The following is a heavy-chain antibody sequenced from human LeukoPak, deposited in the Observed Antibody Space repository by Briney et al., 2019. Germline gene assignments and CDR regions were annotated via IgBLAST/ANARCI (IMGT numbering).Heavy chain of an antibody. CDR2: INPSGGST. J-gene: IGHJ6*03. Sequence: ASVKVSCKASGYTFTSYYMHWVRQAPGQGLEWMGIINPSGGSTSYAQKFQGRVTMTRDMSTSTVYMELSSLRSEDTAVYYCARASSGWYFDYYYMDVWGKGTTVTVSS. CDR1: GYTFTSYY. D-gene: IGHD6-19*01. CDR3: ARASSGWYFDYYYMDV. V-gene: IGHV1-46*01.